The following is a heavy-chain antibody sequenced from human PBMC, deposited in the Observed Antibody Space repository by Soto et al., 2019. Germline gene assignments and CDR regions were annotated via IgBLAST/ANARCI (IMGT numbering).Heavy chain of an antibody. CDR3: ARAEDYGEHGYYFDY. J-gene: IGHJ4*02. Sequence: PSETLSLTCTVSGGSISSGGYYWSWIRQHPGKGLEWIGYIYYSGSTHYNPSLKSRVTISVDTSKNQFSLKLSSVTAADTAVYYCARAEDYGEHGYYFDYWGQGTLVTVSS. V-gene: IGHV4-31*03. D-gene: IGHD4-17*01. CDR1: GGSISSGGYY. CDR2: IYYSGST.